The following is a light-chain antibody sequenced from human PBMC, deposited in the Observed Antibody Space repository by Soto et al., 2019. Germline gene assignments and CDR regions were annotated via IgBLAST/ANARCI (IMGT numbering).Light chain of an antibody. J-gene: IGLJ2*01. CDR3: AAWDDSLNGPV. CDR1: SSNIGADFG. CDR2: VNT. Sequence: QSVLTQPPSVSGAPGQTITISCTGSSSNIGADFGVHWYQQLPGAAPKLVIFVNTNRPSGVPDRFSGSKSGTSASLAISGLQSEDEADYYCAAWDDSLNGPVFGGGTKLTVL. V-gene: IGLV1-40*01.